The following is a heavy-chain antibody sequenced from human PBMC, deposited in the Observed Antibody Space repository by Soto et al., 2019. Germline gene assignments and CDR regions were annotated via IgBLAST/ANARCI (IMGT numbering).Heavy chain of an antibody. CDR1: GGTFSSYA. CDR2: IIPFFGTA. D-gene: IGHD3-10*01. Sequence: QVQLVQSGAEVKKPGSSVKVSCRASGGTFSSYAITWVRQAPGQGLEWMGRIIPFFGTAKYAQKFQGRVTITADKSTGTAYMELSSLRSDDTAVYYCARVTMVRGGDDGMDVWGQGTTVTVSS. J-gene: IGHJ6*02. CDR3: ARVTMVRGGDDGMDV. V-gene: IGHV1-69*06.